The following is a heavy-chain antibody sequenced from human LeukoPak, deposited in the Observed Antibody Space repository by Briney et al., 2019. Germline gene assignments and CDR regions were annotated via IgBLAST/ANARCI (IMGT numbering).Heavy chain of an antibody. Sequence: GGSLRLSCAASGFTFSSYWMSWGRQAPGKGLEWVASIKKDGSEKNYVDSVKGRFTISRDNAKNSLYLQMNSLRAEDTAIYYCARQRMVDVWGKGTTVSVSS. D-gene: IGHD2-15*01. V-gene: IGHV3-7*03. CDR3: ARQRMVDV. CDR1: GFTFSSYW. CDR2: IKKDGSEK. J-gene: IGHJ6*04.